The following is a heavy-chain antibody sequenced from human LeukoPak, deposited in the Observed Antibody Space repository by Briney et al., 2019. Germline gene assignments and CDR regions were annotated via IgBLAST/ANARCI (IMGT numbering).Heavy chain of an antibody. CDR2: ISSSGSTI. D-gene: IGHD3-10*02. Sequence: GGSLRLSCAASGFTLSSHWMSWVRQAPGKGLEWVSYISSSGSTIYYADSVKGRFTISSDNDKNSLYLQMNSLRAEDTAVYYCAELGITMIGGVWGKGTTVTISS. V-gene: IGHV3-48*03. CDR3: AELGITMIGGV. J-gene: IGHJ6*04. CDR1: GFTLSSHW.